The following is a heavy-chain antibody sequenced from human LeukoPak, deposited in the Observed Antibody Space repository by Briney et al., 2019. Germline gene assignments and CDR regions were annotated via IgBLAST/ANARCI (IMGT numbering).Heavy chain of an antibody. CDR1: GYTFTSYA. Sequence: ASVKVSCKASGYTFTSYAMNWVRQAPGQGLEWMGWINPNSGGTNYAQKFQGRVTMTRDTSISTAYMELSRLRSDDTAVYYCARDDDWDGYNRFDYWGQGTLVTVSS. V-gene: IGHV1-2*02. D-gene: IGHD5-24*01. CDR3: ARDDDWDGYNRFDY. CDR2: INPNSGGT. J-gene: IGHJ4*02.